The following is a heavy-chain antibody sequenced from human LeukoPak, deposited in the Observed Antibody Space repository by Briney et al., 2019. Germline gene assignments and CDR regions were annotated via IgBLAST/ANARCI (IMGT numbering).Heavy chain of an antibody. D-gene: IGHD5-18*01. J-gene: IGHJ6*03. CDR1: GGSISSYY. V-gene: IGHV4-59*01. CDR3: ASGYSSVYYYYYMDV. CDR2: IYYSGST. Sequence: SETLSLTCTVSGGSISSYYWSWIRQPPGKGLEWIGYIYYSGSTNYNPSLKSRVTISVDTSKNQFSLKLSSVTAADTAVYYCASGYSSVYYYYYMDVWGKGTTVTVSS.